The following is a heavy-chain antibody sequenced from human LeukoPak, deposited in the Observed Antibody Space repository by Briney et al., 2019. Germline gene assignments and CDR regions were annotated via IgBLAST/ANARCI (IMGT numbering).Heavy chain of an antibody. CDR1: GFTFKDYG. CDR2: INWNGGGT. Sequence: GRSLRLSCAATGFTFKDYGMHWVRQPPGKGLEWVSSINWNGGGTDYADSVKGRFTISRDNAKNSLYLQLSSLRPGDTALYYCAKHMRATNTYSFFGLDVWGQGTTATVSS. J-gene: IGHJ6*02. V-gene: IGHV3-9*01. CDR3: AKHMRATNTYSFFGLDV. D-gene: IGHD1-26*01.